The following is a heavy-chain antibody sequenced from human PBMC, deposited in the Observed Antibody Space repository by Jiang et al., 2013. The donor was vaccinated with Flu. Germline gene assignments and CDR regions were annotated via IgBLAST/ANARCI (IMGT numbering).Heavy chain of an antibody. J-gene: IGHJ4*02. V-gene: IGHV3-23*01. Sequence: VQLLESGGGLVQPGGSLSLACAASGFTFSSYAMNWVRQAPGKGLEWVSGISDSGGSTYYADSVKGRFTISRDNSKNTLYLQMNSQRAEDTAVYYCAKGTCTNGVCYSLIDYVGPGNPGHRLI. D-gene: IGHD2-8*01. CDR1: GFTFSSYA. CDR2: ISDSGGST. CDR3: AKGTCTNGVCYSLIDY.